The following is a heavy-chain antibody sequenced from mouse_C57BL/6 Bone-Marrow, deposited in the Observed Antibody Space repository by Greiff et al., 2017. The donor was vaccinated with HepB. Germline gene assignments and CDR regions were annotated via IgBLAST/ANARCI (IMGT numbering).Heavy chain of an antibody. CDR2: IDPSDSYT. Sequence: QVQLKEPGAELVKPGASVKLSCKASGYTFTSYWMQWVKQRPGQGLEWIGEIDPSDSYTNYNQKFKGKATLTVDTSSSTAYMQLSSLTSEDSAVYYCARFGVYYYGSSYFDYWGQGTTLTVSS. V-gene: IGHV1-50*01. CDR3: ARFGVYYYGSSYFDY. D-gene: IGHD1-1*01. J-gene: IGHJ2*01. CDR1: GYTFTSYW.